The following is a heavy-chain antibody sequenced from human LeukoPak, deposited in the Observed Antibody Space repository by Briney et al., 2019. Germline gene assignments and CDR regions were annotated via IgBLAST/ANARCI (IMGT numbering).Heavy chain of an antibody. CDR3: AKDPFRARISAPDY. J-gene: IGHJ4*02. CDR1: GFTFSSYA. CDR2: IGGSGTNT. V-gene: IGHV3-23*01. Sequence: GGSLRLSCAASGFTFSSYAMSWVRQAPGKGLEWVSAIGGSGTNTYYADSVKGRFNISRDNSKNTLYLQMDSLRAEDTAVYYCAKDPFRARISAPDYWGQGTLVTVSS. D-gene: IGHD6-6*01.